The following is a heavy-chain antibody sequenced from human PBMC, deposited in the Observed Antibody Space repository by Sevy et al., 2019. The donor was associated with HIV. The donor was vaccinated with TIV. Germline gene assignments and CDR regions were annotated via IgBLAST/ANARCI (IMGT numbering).Heavy chain of an antibody. J-gene: IGHJ4*02. Sequence: GGSLRLSCAASGFTFSSFAMHWVRQAPGKGLEWVAVISYDGSSKYYPDSVKGRFTISRDNAKNALYLQMIRLRPEDTAVYFCAILGVDCVSTNCYGMRSLSFDFWGQGTLVTVSS. D-gene: IGHD2-2*01. CDR3: AILGVDCVSTNCYGMRSLSFDF. CDR1: GFTFSSFA. CDR2: ISYDGSSK. V-gene: IGHV3-30-3*01.